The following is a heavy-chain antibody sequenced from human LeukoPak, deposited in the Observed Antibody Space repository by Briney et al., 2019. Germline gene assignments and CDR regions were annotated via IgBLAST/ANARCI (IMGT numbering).Heavy chain of an antibody. V-gene: IGHV3-30*02. D-gene: IGHD1-14*01. Sequence: GGSRRLSCAASEFTFSRYGMHWVRQAPGKGLEWVAFIRYDGSNKYYADSVKGRFTISRDNSRNTLYLQMNSLRAEDTAVYYCAKATGYLLWGQGTLVTVSS. CDR1: EFTFSRYG. J-gene: IGHJ4*02. CDR3: AKATGYLL. CDR2: IRYDGSNK.